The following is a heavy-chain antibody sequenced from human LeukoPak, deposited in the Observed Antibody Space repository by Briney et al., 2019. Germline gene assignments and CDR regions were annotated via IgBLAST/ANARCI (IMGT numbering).Heavy chain of an antibody. V-gene: IGHV4-4*07. CDR1: GGSISSYY. Sequence: PSETLSLTCTVSGGSISSYYWSWIRQPAGKGLEWIGRIYTSGSTNYNPSLKSRVTISVDKSKNQFSLKLSSVTAADTAVYYCARDGYDILTGYRSGPKYYFDYWSQGTLVTVSS. CDR2: IYTSGST. CDR3: ARDGYDILTGYRSGPKYYFDY. D-gene: IGHD3-9*01. J-gene: IGHJ4*02.